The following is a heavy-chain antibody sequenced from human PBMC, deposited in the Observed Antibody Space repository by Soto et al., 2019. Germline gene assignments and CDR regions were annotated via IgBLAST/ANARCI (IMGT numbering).Heavy chain of an antibody. D-gene: IGHD6-13*01. Sequence: EVQLVETGGGLIQPGGSLRLSCAASGFTVSSSYMSWVRQAAGKGLEWVSVIFGGGSTYYADSVRGRFTISRDNSKNTLYLQMNRPRAEDPAVYYCTRDLPGYASSWPREWGQGTLVTVSS. CDR1: GFTVSSSY. V-gene: IGHV3-53*02. J-gene: IGHJ4*02. CDR3: TRDLPGYASSWPRE. CDR2: IFGGGST.